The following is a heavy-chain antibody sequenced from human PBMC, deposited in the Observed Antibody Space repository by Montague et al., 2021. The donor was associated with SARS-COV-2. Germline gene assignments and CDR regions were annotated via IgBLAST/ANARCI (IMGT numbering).Heavy chain of an antibody. CDR2: FYYSGNT. Sequence: SETLSLTCTVSGGSVRSSNDCWGWIRQPPGKGRKWIANFYYSGNTYYNPSLKSRVTISVDTSNNQFSLKLSSVTAADTAVYYCARGPKMYGELADYWGQGTLVTVSS. CDR3: ARGPKMYGELADY. V-gene: IGHV4-39*01. CDR1: GGSVRSSNDC. J-gene: IGHJ4*02. D-gene: IGHD4-17*01.